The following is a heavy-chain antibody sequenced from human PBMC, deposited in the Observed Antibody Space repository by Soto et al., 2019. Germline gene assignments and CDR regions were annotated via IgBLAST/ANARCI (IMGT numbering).Heavy chain of an antibody. D-gene: IGHD4-17*01. Sequence: SVRVSCGASGGTLSSYAISWVRPATEKVFEWMGGIIPIFGTANYAQKFQGRVTITADESTSTAYMELSSLRSEDTAVYYCARDHGDYELGYYYYGMDFWGQGITGT. CDR3: ARDHGDYELGYYYYGMDF. V-gene: IGHV1-69*01. J-gene: IGHJ6*02. CDR2: IIPIFGTA. CDR1: GGTLSSYA.